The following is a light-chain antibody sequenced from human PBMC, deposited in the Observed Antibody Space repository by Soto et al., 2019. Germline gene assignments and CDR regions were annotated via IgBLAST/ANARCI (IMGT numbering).Light chain of an antibody. Sequence: QSALTQPTSVSGSPGQSITISCTGNHNDIGTYDYVSWYQQHPGRAPRLLIHGVTTRPSGISGRFSASKSGLTASLTISGLQPEDKADYYCRSYAGSDMFVFGTGTKVTVL. CDR2: GVT. CDR3: RSYAGSDMFV. V-gene: IGLV2-14*03. CDR1: HNDIGTYDY. J-gene: IGLJ1*01.